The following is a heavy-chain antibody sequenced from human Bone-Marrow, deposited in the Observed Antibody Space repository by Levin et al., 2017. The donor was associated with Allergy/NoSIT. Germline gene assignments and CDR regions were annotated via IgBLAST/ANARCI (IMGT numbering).Heavy chain of an antibody. CDR3: ARDSLTRAFSSWYSH. V-gene: IGHV3-7*01. J-gene: IGHJ4*02. D-gene: IGHD6-13*01. CDR2: IKQDGSEK. CDR1: GFTFSSYW. Sequence: PGGSLRLSCAASGFTFSSYWMSWVRQAPGKGLEWVANIKQDGSEKYYVDSVKGRFTISRDNAKNSLYLQMNSLRAEDTAVYYCARDSLTRAFSSWYSHWGQGTLVTVSS.